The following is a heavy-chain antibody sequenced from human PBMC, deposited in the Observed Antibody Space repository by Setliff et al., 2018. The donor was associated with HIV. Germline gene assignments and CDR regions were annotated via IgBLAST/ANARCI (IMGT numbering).Heavy chain of an antibody. J-gene: IGHJ5*02. CDR2: IYYSGST. CDR1: GDSISGHF. CDR3: ARAPAIVRIGPVYFDP. V-gene: IGHV4-59*11. Sequence: SETLSLTCTVSGDSISGHFWNWIRQTPDKGLEWIGYIYYSGSTNFNPSLKGRVTISVDRSKNQFSLKLSSVTAADTAVYYCARAPAIVRIGPVYFDPWGQGTQVTVSS. D-gene: IGHD2-21*01.